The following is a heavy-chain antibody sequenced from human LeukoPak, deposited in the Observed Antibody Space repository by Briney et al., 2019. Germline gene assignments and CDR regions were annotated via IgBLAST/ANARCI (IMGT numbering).Heavy chain of an antibody. CDR1: GFTFSSYW. D-gene: IGHD2-2*01. J-gene: IGHJ4*02. CDR2: INSDGSSI. V-gene: IGHV3-74*01. Sequence: GGSLRLSCAASGFTFSSYWMHWVRQAPGKGLVWVSRINSDGSSISYADSVKGRFTISRDNAKDTLYLQMNSLRPEDTAVYYCASWYQLLSYWGQGTLVTVSS. CDR3: ASWYQLLSY.